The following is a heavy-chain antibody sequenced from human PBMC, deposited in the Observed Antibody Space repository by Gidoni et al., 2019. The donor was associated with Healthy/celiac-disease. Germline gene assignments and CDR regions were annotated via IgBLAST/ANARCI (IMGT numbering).Heavy chain of an antibody. CDR2: IYPGDSDT. CDR1: GYSFHRYW. Sequence: EVQLVQSGAEVKKPGESLKISCKGSGYSFHRYWFGWVRQMPGQGLEWMGIIYPGDSDTRYSPSFQGQVTISADKSISTAYLQWSSLKASDTAMYYCARQAGAIYDFWVGWFDPWGQGTLVTVSS. D-gene: IGHD3-3*01. CDR3: ARQAGAIYDFWVGWFDP. V-gene: IGHV5-51*01. J-gene: IGHJ5*02.